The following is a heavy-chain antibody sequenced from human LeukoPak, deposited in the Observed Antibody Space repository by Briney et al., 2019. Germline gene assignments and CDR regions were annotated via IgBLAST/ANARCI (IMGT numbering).Heavy chain of an antibody. CDR1: GFTFSSYA. CDR3: AIFGTPNDAFDI. CDR2: ISYDGSNK. D-gene: IGHD3-3*02. V-gene: IGHV3-30-3*01. J-gene: IGHJ3*02. Sequence: GGSLRLSRAASGFTFSSYAMHWVRQAPGKGLEWVAVISYDGSNKYYADSVKGRFTISRDNSKNTLYLQMNSLRAEDTAVYYCAIFGTPNDAFDIWGQGTMVTVSS.